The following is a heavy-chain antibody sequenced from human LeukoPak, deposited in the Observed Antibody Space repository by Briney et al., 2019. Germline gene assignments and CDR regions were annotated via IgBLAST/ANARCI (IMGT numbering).Heavy chain of an antibody. Sequence: GGSLRLSCVASGFTFTSFYMSWVRQAPGKGPEWVANINLDGSEQYYVDSVKGRFTISRDNAKNSLYLQMNSLWAEDTAVYYCAREVAVGIGAYNFWGQGTLVTVSS. CDR1: GFTFTSFY. CDR2: INLDGSEQ. D-gene: IGHD6-13*01. J-gene: IGHJ4*02. V-gene: IGHV3-7*01. CDR3: AREVAVGIGAYNF.